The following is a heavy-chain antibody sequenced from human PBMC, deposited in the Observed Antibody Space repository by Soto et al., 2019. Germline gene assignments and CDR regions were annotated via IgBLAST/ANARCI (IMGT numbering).Heavy chain of an antibody. D-gene: IGHD5-12*01. J-gene: IGHJ4*02. CDR2: VFYSGST. CDR1: GGSIRDYY. Sequence: SETLSLTCTVSGGSIRDYYWSWIRQPPGKGLEWIGYVFYSGSTNYNPSLKSRVTISVDTPKNIFSLKLRSVTAAGTAVYYCARIKRGYSYGSIIDFWGQGARVTVSS. CDR3: ARIKRGYSYGSIIDF. V-gene: IGHV4-59*01.